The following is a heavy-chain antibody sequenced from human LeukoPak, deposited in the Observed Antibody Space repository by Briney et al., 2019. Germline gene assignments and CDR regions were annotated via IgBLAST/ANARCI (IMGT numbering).Heavy chain of an antibody. Sequence: GASVKVSCKASGYTFTGYYMHWVRQAPGQGLEWMGWINPNSGGTNYAQKFQGRVTMTRDTSISTAYMELSRLRSDNTAVYYCARGVELRFLEWLLNPIDYWGQGTLVTVSS. CDR3: ARGVELRFLEWLLNPIDY. CDR1: GYTFTGYY. J-gene: IGHJ4*02. V-gene: IGHV1-2*02. CDR2: INPNSGGT. D-gene: IGHD3-3*01.